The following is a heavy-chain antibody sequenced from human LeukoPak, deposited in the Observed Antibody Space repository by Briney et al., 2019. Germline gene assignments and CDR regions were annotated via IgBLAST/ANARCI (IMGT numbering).Heavy chain of an antibody. CDR1: GFTFSSYW. V-gene: IGHV3-74*01. CDR2: FSDDEGRT. Sequence: GGSLRLSCEVSGFTFSSYWIHWVRQAPGKGLVWVSRFSDDEGRTVYADSVKGRFTISRDNAKNTLYLQMNSLRAEDTAVYYCARDSYYYYGMDVWGQGTTVTVSS. J-gene: IGHJ6*01. CDR3: ARDSYYYYGMDV.